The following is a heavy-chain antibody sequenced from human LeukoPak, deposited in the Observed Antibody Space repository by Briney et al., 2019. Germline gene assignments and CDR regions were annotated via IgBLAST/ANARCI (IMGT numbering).Heavy chain of an antibody. CDR2: IIPIHDIA. CDR1: GGTFSSYA. Sequence: SVKVSCKASGGTFSSYAISWVRQAPGQGLEWMGRIIPIHDIANYAQKFQGRVTITADESTSTAYMELSSLRSEDTAVYYCARPARLIAGYFDYWGQGTLVTVSS. J-gene: IGHJ4*02. V-gene: IGHV1-69*04. D-gene: IGHD6-13*01. CDR3: ARPARLIAGYFDY.